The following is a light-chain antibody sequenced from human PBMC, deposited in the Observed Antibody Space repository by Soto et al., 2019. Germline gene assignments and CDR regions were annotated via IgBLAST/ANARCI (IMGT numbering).Light chain of an antibody. J-gene: IGKJ1*01. Sequence: DIQMTQSPSSLSASVGGGVTSTCRTSQSISIYLNWYQHKPGIATKLLIYGASRLQSGVPSRFSGSESGTDFTLTISSLQPEDFATYYCQQSYSIPWTFGQGTQVDIK. CDR3: QQSYSIPWT. CDR1: QSISIY. CDR2: GAS. V-gene: IGKV1-39*01.